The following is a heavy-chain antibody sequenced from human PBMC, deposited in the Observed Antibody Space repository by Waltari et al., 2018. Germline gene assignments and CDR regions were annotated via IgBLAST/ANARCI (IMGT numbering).Heavy chain of an antibody. Sequence: QVELQQWGARFLKPSETLSLTCAVSGGSFSGYYWTWIRQPPGKGLEWIGDLEHGGSTNYKPSLCSRVTRSLDTSRGQFSLKLASVTAADMAIYYCARHFFTMTADYFDSWGQGTPVSVSS. D-gene: IGHD2-21*02. V-gene: IGHV4-34*02. J-gene: IGHJ4*02. CDR3: ARHFFTMTADYFDS. CDR1: GGSFSGYY. CDR2: LEHGGST.